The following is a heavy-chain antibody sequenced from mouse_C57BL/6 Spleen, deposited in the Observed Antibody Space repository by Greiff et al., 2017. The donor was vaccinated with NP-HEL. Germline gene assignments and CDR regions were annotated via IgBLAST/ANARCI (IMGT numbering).Heavy chain of an antibody. V-gene: IGHV5-6*01. CDR1: GFTFSSYG. CDR2: ISSGGSYT. Sequence: EVQGVESGGDLVKPGGSLKLSCAASGFTFSSYGMSWVRQTPDKRLEWVATISSGGSYTYYPDSVKGRFTISRDNAKNTLYLQMGRLKSEDTAMYYCARRGSGGFDVWGTGTTVTVSS. CDR3: ARRGSGGFDV. J-gene: IGHJ1*03.